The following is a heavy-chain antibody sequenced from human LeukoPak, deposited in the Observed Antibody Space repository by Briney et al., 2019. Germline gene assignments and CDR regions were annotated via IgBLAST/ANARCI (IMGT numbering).Heavy chain of an antibody. J-gene: IGHJ5*02. D-gene: IGHD3-3*01. CDR2: IYHSGST. CDR1: GYSISSGYY. Sequence: SETLSLTCTVSGYSISSGYYWGRIRQPPGKGLEWIGSIYHSGSTYYNPFLKSRVTISVDTSKNQFSLKLSSVTAADTAVYYCARGRFLEWLLSWGQGTLVTVSS. V-gene: IGHV4-38-2*02. CDR3: ARGRFLEWLLS.